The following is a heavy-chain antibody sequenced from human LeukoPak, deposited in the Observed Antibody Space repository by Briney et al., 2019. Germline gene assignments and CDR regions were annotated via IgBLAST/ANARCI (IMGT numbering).Heavy chain of an antibody. CDR3: ARGLRDGYNGDY. J-gene: IGHJ4*02. V-gene: IGHV4-34*01. D-gene: IGHD5-24*01. CDR2: INHSGST. CDR1: GGSFCGYY. Sequence: ASETLSLTCAVYGGSFCGYYWSWIRQPPGKGLEWIGEINHSGSTNYNPSLKSRVTISLDTSKNQFSLKLSSVTAADTAVYYCARGLRDGYNGDYWGQGTLVTVSS.